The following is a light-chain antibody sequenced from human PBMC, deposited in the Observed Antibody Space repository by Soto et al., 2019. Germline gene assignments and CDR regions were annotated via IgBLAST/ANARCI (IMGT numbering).Light chain of an antibody. CDR3: ETWDSNTRT. J-gene: IGLJ2*01. CDR1: SGHSTYI. CDR2: LEGSGSY. V-gene: IGLV4-60*02. Sequence: QPVLTQSSSASASLGSSVRLTCTLNSGHSTYIIAWHQQQPGKAPRYLMKLEGSGSYNKGSGVPDRFSGSSSGADRYLTISNLQFEDEADYYCETWDSNTRTFGGGTKLTVL.